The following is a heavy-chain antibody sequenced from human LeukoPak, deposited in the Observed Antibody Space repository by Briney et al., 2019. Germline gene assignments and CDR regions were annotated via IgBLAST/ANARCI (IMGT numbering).Heavy chain of an antibody. Sequence: KSSETLSLTCTVSGDSIKTYYWSWIRQPPGKGLEWIGYIYYSGSTNYNPSLKSRVTISVDTSRNQFSLNLNSVTAADTAVYYCARGFSSGTCPFDYSGQGTLVTVFS. CDR2: IYYSGST. J-gene: IGHJ4*02. CDR1: GDSIKTYY. CDR3: ARGFSSGTCPFDY. D-gene: IGHD3-22*01. V-gene: IGHV4-59*01.